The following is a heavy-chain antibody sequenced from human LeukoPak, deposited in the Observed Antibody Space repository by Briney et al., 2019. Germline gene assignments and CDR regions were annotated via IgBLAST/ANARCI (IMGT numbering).Heavy chain of an antibody. V-gene: IGHV3-23*01. CDR2: ISAGAGST. CDR3: AGDRNSDWYSPLDY. Sequence: GGSLRLYCAASGFTFSAYAMTWVRQAPGEGLEWVSAISAGAGSTFYADSVKGRFTISRDNSNSTLYLQMNSLRAQHTAIYYCAGDRNSDWYSPLDYWGQGSQVTVSP. J-gene: IGHJ4*02. CDR1: GFTFSAYA. D-gene: IGHD6-19*01.